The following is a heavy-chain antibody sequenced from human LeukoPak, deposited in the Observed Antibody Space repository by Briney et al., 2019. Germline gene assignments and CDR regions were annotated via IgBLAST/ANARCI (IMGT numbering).Heavy chain of an antibody. Sequence: SETLSLTCTVSGESIKSFYWSWIRQPAGKGLEWIGRIYTSGSTNYSPSLKSRVTMSVDTSKNQFSLKLSSVTAADTAVYYCAALPHCGGDCYQLGWGQGTLVTVSS. CDR1: GESIKSFY. J-gene: IGHJ4*02. D-gene: IGHD2-21*02. V-gene: IGHV4-4*07. CDR3: AALPHCGGDCYQLG. CDR2: IYTSGST.